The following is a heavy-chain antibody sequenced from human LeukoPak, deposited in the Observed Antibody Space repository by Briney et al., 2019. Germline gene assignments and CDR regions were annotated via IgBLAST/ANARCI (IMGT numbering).Heavy chain of an antibody. V-gene: IGHV4-31*03. Sequence: SETLSLTCTVSGGSISSGGYYCSWIRQHPGKGLEWIGYIYYSGSTYYNPSLKSRVTISVDTSKNQFSLKLSSVTAADTAVYYCAREVIVVVPAASRWFDPWGQGTLVTVSS. D-gene: IGHD2-2*01. CDR2: IYYSGST. CDR1: GGSISSGGYY. J-gene: IGHJ5*02. CDR3: AREVIVVVPAASRWFDP.